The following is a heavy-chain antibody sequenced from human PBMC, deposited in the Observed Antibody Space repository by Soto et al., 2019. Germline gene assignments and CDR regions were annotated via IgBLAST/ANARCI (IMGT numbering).Heavy chain of an antibody. CDR1: EYTLTTYW. CDR3: ARTYYYDSGGYPDDAYFDY. CDR2: IYPGDSDA. V-gene: IGHV5-51*01. Sequence: ECLKVSGSSSEYTLTTYWNSWVRQMPGKGLEWMGIIYPGDSDAKYSPSFQGQVTISVDKSISTAYLQWSSLKASDTAMYYCARTYYYDSGGYPDDAYFDYWGQGTLVTVSS. J-gene: IGHJ4*02. D-gene: IGHD3-22*01.